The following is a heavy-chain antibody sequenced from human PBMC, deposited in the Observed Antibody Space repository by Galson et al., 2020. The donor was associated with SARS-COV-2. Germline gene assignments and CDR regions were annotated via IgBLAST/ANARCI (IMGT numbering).Heavy chain of an antibody. V-gene: IGHV4-34*01. D-gene: IGHD6-13*01. CDR3: ARACRDDSSWYTGYYYYYMDV. J-gene: IGHJ6*03. CDR2: INHSGGT. CDR1: GGSFSGHY. Sequence: SETLSLTCAVYGGSFSGHYWSWIRQPPGKGLEWIGEINHSGGTNFNPYLKSRVTISVDTSKNQFSLRLTSVTAADTAVYYCARACRDDSSWYTGYYYYYMDVWGKGTPVTVSS.